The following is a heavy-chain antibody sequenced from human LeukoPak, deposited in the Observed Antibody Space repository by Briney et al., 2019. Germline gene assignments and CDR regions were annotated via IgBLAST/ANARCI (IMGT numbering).Heavy chain of an antibody. J-gene: IGHJ4*02. D-gene: IGHD6-13*01. V-gene: IGHV3-23*01. CDR3: ARWGAAAGLDY. Sequence: GGSLRLSCAASGFTFSSYAMSWVRQAPGKGLEWVSAISGSGGSTYYADSVKGRFSISRDNSKNTLYLQMNSLRADDTAVYYCARWGAAAGLDYWGQGTLVTVSS. CDR1: GFTFSSYA. CDR2: ISGSGGST.